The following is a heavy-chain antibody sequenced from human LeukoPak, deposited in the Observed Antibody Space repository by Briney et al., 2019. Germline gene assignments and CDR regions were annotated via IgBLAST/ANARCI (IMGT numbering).Heavy chain of an antibody. J-gene: IGHJ5*02. Sequence: PGGSLRLSCAASGFIFSSYGMHWVRQAPGKGLVWVSRINSDGSSTSYADSVKGRFTISRDNAKNTLYLQMNSLRAEDTAVYYCARDQGSWYDSNWFDPWGQGTLVTVSS. CDR1: GFIFSSYG. V-gene: IGHV3-74*01. D-gene: IGHD6-13*01. CDR3: ARDQGSWYDSNWFDP. CDR2: INSDGSST.